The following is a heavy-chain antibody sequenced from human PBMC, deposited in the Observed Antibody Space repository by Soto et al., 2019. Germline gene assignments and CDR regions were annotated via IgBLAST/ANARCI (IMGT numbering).Heavy chain of an antibody. CDR2: IYYSGST. CDR3: ARDRGSSWMHKWFDP. J-gene: IGHJ5*02. D-gene: IGHD6-13*01. Sequence: SSKTLSLTCTVSGDSISSDDYYWSWIRQAPGKGLEWIGHIYYSGSTYYNPSLKSRVTISLDTSKNQFSLNLISVTAADTAVYYCARDRGSSWMHKWFDPWGQGTQVTVSS. V-gene: IGHV4-30-4*01. CDR1: GDSISSDDYY.